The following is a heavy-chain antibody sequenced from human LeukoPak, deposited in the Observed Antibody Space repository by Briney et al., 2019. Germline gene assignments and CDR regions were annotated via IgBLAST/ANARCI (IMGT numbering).Heavy chain of an antibody. Sequence: SETLSLTCTVSGGSISSYYWSWIRQPPGKGLEWIGYIYYSGSTNYNPSLKSRVTISVDTSKNQFSLKLSSVTAADTAVYYCARGAAPFAFDIWGQGTMVTVSS. V-gene: IGHV4-59*01. CDR1: GGSISSYY. CDR2: IYYSGST. J-gene: IGHJ3*02. CDR3: ARGAAPFAFDI.